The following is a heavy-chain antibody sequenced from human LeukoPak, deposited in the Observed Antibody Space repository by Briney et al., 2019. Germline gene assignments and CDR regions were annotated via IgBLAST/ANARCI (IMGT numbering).Heavy chain of an antibody. V-gene: IGHV3-21*01. CDR1: GFTFSSYT. CDR2: ISSSSSYI. D-gene: IGHD3-10*01. J-gene: IGHJ4*02. Sequence: GGSLRLSCAASGFTFSSYTMSWVRQGPGKGLEWVSPISSSSSYIYYADSVKGRFTISRDNAKNSLYLQMNSLRAEDTAVYYCARDRSLRGTFDSWGQGTLVTVSS. CDR3: ARDRSLRGTFDS.